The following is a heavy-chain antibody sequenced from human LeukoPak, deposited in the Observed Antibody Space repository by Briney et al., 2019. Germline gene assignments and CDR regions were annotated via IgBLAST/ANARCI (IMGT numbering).Heavy chain of an antibody. J-gene: IGHJ4*02. V-gene: IGHV3-73*01. CDR1: GFTFSDSA. CDR2: IRNRPNSYAT. CDR3: TFTRDGYTFIDY. Sequence: GGSLKLSCAASGFTFSDSAMLWVRQASGKGLEWVGRIRNRPNSYATSYSASVKGRFTISRDDSKSTTYLQTNSLRTDDTAVYYCTFTRDGYTFIDYWGQGTLVTVSS. D-gene: IGHD5-24*01.